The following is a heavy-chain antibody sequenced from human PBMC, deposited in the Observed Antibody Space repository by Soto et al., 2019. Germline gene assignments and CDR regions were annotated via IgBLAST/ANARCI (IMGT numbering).Heavy chain of an antibody. CDR2: IYYSGST. CDR1: GGSISSYY. Sequence: SETLSLTCTVSGGSISSYYWSWIRRPPGKGLEWIGYIYYSGSTKYNPSLKSRVTISVDTSKNQFSLKLSSVTAADTAVYYWASLPYYGENPVDYWGQGTLVTVSS. CDR3: ASLPYYGENPVDY. V-gene: IGHV4-59*01. J-gene: IGHJ4*02. D-gene: IGHD4-17*01.